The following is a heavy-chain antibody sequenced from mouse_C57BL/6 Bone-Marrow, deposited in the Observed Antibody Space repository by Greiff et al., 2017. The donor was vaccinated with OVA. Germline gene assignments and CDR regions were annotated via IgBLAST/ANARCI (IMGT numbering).Heavy chain of an antibody. Sequence: VQLQQPGAELVRPGTSVKLSCKASGYTFTSYWMHWVKQRPGQGLEWIGVIDPSDSYTNYNQKFKGKATLTVDTSSSTAYMQLSSLTSEDSAVYYCARSKTAQATAWFAYWGQGTLVTVSA. CDR2: IDPSDSYT. D-gene: IGHD3-2*02. CDR3: ARSKTAQATAWFAY. V-gene: IGHV1-59*01. CDR1: GYTFTSYW. J-gene: IGHJ3*01.